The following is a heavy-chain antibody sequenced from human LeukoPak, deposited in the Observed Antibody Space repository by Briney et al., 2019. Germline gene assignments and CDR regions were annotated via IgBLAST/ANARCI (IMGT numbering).Heavy chain of an antibody. J-gene: IGHJ4*02. CDR3: ALLGRELTLDY. CDR2: ISGSGGST. CDR1: GFTFSSYA. D-gene: IGHD1-26*01. Sequence: GGSLRLSCAASGFTFSSYAMSWVRQAPGKGLEWASAISGSGGSTYYADSVKGRFTISRDNSKNTLYLQMNSLRAEDTAVYYCALLGRELTLDYWGQGTLVTVSS. V-gene: IGHV3-23*01.